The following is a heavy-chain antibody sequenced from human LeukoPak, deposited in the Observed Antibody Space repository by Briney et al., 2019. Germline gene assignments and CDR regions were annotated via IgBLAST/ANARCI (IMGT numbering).Heavy chain of an antibody. CDR2: IRWNTNNI. D-gene: IGHD2-21*02. Sequence: GGSLRLSCAASGFTFDDSAMHWVRQPPGKGLEWVSGIRWNTNNIGYADSVKGRFTISRDNAKNSLYLQMNSLRPDDTALYYCAKATDYYYMDVWGKGTTVTISS. CDR1: GFTFDDSA. V-gene: IGHV3-9*01. J-gene: IGHJ6*03. CDR3: AKATDYYYMDV.